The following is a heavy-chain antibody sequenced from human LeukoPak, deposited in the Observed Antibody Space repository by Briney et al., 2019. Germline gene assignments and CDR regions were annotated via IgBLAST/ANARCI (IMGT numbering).Heavy chain of an antibody. V-gene: IGHV3-7*03. CDR3: ARDLSFQLHSGS. CDR2: IKQDGSEI. D-gene: IGHD1-1*01. CDR1: GFTFSSYW. Sequence: PGGSLRLSCAASGFTFSSYWMSWVRQAPGKELEWVANIKQDGSEIYYVDSVKGRFTISRDNAKNSLYLQMDSLRVEDTAVYFCARDLSFQLHSGSRGQGTLVTVSS. J-gene: IGHJ4*02.